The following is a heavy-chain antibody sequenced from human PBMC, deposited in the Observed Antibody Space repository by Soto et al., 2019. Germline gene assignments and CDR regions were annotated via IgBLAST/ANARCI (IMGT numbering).Heavy chain of an antibody. D-gene: IGHD6-6*01. J-gene: IGHJ4*02. CDR3: ARAPYSSASFRLDY. Sequence: SVKVSCKPSGYSFSSYFIHWVRQAPGHGLEWMGIISLSGGNANYAQKVQGRVAMSRDTSTNTVFMELSSLRSEDTAVYYCARAPYSSASFRLDYWGQGTLVTVS. CDR1: GYSFSSYF. V-gene: IGHV1-46*01. CDR2: ISLSGGNA.